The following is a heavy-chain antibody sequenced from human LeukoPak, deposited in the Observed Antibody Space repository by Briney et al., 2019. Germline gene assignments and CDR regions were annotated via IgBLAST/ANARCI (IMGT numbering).Heavy chain of an antibody. V-gene: IGHV4-39*07. CDR2: IYYSGST. CDR3: ARDWDGYSSSQSGFDY. D-gene: IGHD6-13*01. CDR1: GVSISSSNSY. Sequence: PSETLSLTCTVSGVSISSSNSYWGWIRQPPGKGLEWIGSIYYSGSTYYNPSLKSRVTISVDTSKNQFSLKLSSVTAADTAVYYCARDWDGYSSSQSGFDYWGQGTLVTVSS. J-gene: IGHJ4*02.